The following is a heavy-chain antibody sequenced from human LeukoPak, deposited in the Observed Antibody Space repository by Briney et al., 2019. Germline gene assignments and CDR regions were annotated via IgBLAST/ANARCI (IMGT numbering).Heavy chain of an antibody. Sequence: SETLSLTCAVYGGSFSGYYWSWIRQPPGQGLEWIGEINHSGSTNYNPSLKSRVTISVDTSKNQFSLKLSSVTAADTAVYYCARGRVVVQAAIQGFYMDVWGKGTTVTVSS. CDR3: ARGRVVVQAAIQGFYMDV. CDR2: INHSGST. J-gene: IGHJ6*03. D-gene: IGHD2-2*01. V-gene: IGHV4-34*01. CDR1: GGSFSGYY.